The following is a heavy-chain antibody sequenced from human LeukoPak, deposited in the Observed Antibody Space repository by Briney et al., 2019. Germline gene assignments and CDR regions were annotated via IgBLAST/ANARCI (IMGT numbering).Heavy chain of an antibody. Sequence: SQTLSLTCAVSGGSISGGGYSWSWIRQPLGKGLEWIGYIYHSGSTYYNPSLKSRVTMSVDRSKNHFSLKLSSVTAADTAVYYCARVSSGGYFDYWGQGTLVSVSS. V-gene: IGHV4-30-2*01. D-gene: IGHD3-16*01. CDR1: GGSISGGGYS. CDR3: ARVSSGGYFDY. CDR2: IYHSGST. J-gene: IGHJ4*02.